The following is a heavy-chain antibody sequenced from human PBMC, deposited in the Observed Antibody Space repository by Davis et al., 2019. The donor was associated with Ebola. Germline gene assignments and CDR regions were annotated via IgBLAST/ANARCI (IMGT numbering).Heavy chain of an antibody. Sequence: SVKVSCKASGGTFSSYAISWVRQAPGQGLEWMGGIIPILGIANYAQKFQGRVTITADESTSTAYMELSSLRSEDTAVYYCARGSGYSYDYYYYYMDVWGKGTTVTVSS. CDR3: ARGSGYSYDYYYYYMDV. V-gene: IGHV1-69*10. J-gene: IGHJ6*03. CDR2: IIPILGIA. CDR1: GGTFSSYA. D-gene: IGHD5-18*01.